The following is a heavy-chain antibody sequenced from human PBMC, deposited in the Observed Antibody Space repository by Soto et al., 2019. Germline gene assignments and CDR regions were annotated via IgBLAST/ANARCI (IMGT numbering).Heavy chain of an antibody. Sequence: GGSMGLSCAASGVSLRSHGVSWVRQAPGRGLEWVANMDIVGSEKYYVASVTGRFTISRDNAKNSLYLQMNSLRPEDTATYYCVRDAWGPGDYWGQGTLVTVSS. V-gene: IGHV3-7*01. J-gene: IGHJ4*02. CDR3: VRDAWGPGDY. D-gene: IGHD3-16*01. CDR2: MDIVGSEK. CDR1: GVSLRSHG.